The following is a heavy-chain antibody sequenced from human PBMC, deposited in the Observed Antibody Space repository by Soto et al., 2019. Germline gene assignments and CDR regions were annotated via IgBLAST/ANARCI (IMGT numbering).Heavy chain of an antibody. D-gene: IGHD6-13*01. CDR1: GFTFNSYW. J-gene: IGHJ4*02. CDR2: IKQDGSEK. CDR3: AKALIAAAGTGSYFDY. Sequence: GGSLRLSCAASGFTFNSYWMSWVRQAPGKGLEWVANIKQDGSEKYYVDSVKGRFTISRDNAKNSLYLQMDSLRAEDTAVYYCAKALIAAAGTGSYFDYWGQGTLVTVSS. V-gene: IGHV3-7*01.